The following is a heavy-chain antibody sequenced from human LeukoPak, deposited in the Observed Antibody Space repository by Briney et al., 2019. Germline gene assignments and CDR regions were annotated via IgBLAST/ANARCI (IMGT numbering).Heavy chain of an antibody. V-gene: IGHV3-9*01. Sequence: GGSLRLSCAASGFTFDDYAMHWVRQAPGKGLEWVSGISWNSGSIGYADSVKGRFTISRDNAKNSLYLQMNSLRAEDTALYYCAKDRKYSGSYFYFDYWGQGTLVTVSS. CDR2: ISWNSGSI. CDR3: AKDRKYSGSYFYFDY. CDR1: GFTFDDYA. J-gene: IGHJ4*02. D-gene: IGHD1-26*01.